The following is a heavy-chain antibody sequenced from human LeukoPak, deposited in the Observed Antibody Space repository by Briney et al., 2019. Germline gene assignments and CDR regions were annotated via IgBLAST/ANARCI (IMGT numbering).Heavy chain of an antibody. CDR2: INSDGSST. CDR1: GFTFSSYW. CDR3: CVHYYDTSGHFAR. V-gene: IGHV3-74*01. J-gene: IGHJ4*02. Sequence: GGSLRLSCAASGFTFSSYWMHWVRQAPGEGLVWVSRINSDGSSTSYADSVKGRFTISRDNAKNTLYLQMNSLRAEDTAVYYCCVHYYDTSGHFARWGQGTLVTVSS. D-gene: IGHD3-22*01.